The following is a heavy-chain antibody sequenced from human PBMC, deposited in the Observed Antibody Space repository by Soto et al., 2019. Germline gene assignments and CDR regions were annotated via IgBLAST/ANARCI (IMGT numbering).Heavy chain of an antibody. CDR2: MYPGDSDT. D-gene: IGHD2-15*01. J-gene: IGHJ3*02. Sequence: GDSLKISCRGSGYAFNPNWFGWVRQLPGRGLEWVGIMYPGDSDTRYSPSFQGQVTISADKSISTAYLQWSSLKASDTAMYYCARGVTTIVVPPRDADFESCGQGTLVTV. CDR1: GYAFNPNW. CDR3: ARGVTTIVVPPRDADFES. V-gene: IGHV5-51*01.